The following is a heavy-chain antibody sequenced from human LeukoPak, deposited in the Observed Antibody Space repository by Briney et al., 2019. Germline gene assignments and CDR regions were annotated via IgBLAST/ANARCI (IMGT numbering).Heavy chain of an antibody. CDR2: ISSSGSTI. CDR3: ARVGTDNYDFWSGYLYYFDY. V-gene: IGHV3-11*04. J-gene: IGHJ4*02. Sequence: GGSLRFSCAASGFTFSDYYMSWIRQAPGKGLEWVSYISSSGSTIYYADSVKGRFTISRDNAKNSLYLQMNSLRAEDTAVYYCARVGTDNYDFWSGYLYYFDYWGQGTLVTVSS. CDR1: GFTFSDYY. D-gene: IGHD3-3*01.